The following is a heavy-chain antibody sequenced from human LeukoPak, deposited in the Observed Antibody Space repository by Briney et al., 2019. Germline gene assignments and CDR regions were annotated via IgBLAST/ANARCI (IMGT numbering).Heavy chain of an antibody. CDR2: IIPIFGTA. Sequence: SVKVSCKASGGTFSSYAISWVRQAPGQGLEWMGGIIPIFGTANYAQKFQGRVTITADESTSTAYMELSSLRSEDTAVYYCARDGDSGSYNFDYWGQGTLVTVSS. J-gene: IGHJ4*02. CDR3: ARDGDSGSYNFDY. V-gene: IGHV1-69*01. CDR1: GGTFSSYA. D-gene: IGHD1-26*01.